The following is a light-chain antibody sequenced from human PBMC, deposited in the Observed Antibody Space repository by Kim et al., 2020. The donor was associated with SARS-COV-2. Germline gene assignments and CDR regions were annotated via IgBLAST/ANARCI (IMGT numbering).Light chain of an antibody. CDR1: SSDVGGYNY. CDR3: CSYAGSYTWV. Sequence: GQYVTISCTGTSSDVGGYNYVSWYQQHPGKAPKLMIYDDSKRPSGVPDRFAGSKSGNTASLTISGLQAEDEADYYCCSYAGSYTWVFGGGTQLTVL. J-gene: IGLJ3*02. V-gene: IGLV2-11*01. CDR2: DDS.